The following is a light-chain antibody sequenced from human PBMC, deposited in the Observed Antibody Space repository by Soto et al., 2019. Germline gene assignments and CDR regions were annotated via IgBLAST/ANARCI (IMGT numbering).Light chain of an antibody. CDR3: QQYTNLPPWT. CDR1: QDISNY. CDR2: DAS. J-gene: IGKJ1*01. Sequence: DIKGNQSPSALSATVGARVTITCQASQDISNYLNWYQQIPGKDPKLLIYDASNLETGVPSRFSGSGSGTEFTLTISSLQSEDFAVYYCQQYTNLPPWTFAHGANVDI. V-gene: IGKV1-33*01.